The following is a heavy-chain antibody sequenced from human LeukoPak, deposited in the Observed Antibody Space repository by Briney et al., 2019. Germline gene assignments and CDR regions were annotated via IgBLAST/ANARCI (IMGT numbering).Heavy chain of an antibody. CDR2: FDPEDGET. D-gene: IGHD6-19*01. CDR3: ATDNGGAVAGLFDY. J-gene: IGHJ4*02. CDR1: GYILTELS. V-gene: IGHV1-24*01. Sequence: ASVKVSCKVSGYILTELSMHWVRQAPGKGLEWMGGFDPEDGETIYAQKFQGRVTMTEDTSTDTAYMELSSLRSEDTAVYYCATDNGGAVAGLFDYWGQGTLVTVSS.